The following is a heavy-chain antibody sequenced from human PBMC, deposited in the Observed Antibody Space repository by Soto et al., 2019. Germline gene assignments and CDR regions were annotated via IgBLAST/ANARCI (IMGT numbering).Heavy chain of an antibody. Sequence: SETLSLTCAVSGGSISSGGYSCSWIRQPPGKGLEWIGYIYHSGSTYYNPSLKSRVTISVDTSKNQFSLKLSSVTAADTAVYFCGGRYSHELFALRAQGTLDT. CDR2: IYHSGST. D-gene: IGHD1-1*01. CDR1: GGSISSGGYS. CDR3: GGRYSHELFAL. J-gene: IGHJ4*02. V-gene: IGHV4-30-2*01.